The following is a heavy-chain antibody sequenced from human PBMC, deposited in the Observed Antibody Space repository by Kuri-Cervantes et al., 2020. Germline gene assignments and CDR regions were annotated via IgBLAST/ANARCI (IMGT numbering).Heavy chain of an antibody. V-gene: IGHV3-33*08. D-gene: IGHD5-24*01. CDR2: MLPDENVK. J-gene: IGHJ4*02. CDR3: ARRRAGYRGPFDS. Sequence: GGSLRPSCAGLGFTFTNYGMHWVGQVPGKGLEWVAFMLPDENVKYYADSVKGRFTISRDNSQGTLYLQMDSLRTEDTAVYYCARRRAGYRGPFDSWGQGTPVTVSS. CDR1: GFTFTNYG.